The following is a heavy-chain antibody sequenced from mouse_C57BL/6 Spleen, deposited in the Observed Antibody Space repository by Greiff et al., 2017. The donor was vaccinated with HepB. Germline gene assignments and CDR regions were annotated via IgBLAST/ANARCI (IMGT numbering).Heavy chain of an antibody. D-gene: IGHD1-1*01. Sequence: EVQRVESGGDLVKPGGSLKLSCAASGFTFSSYGMSWVRQTPDKRLEWVATISSGGSYTYYPDSVKGRFTISRDNAKNTLYLQMSSLKSEDTAMYYCARRATVAYYFDYGGQGTTLTVSS. V-gene: IGHV5-6*01. J-gene: IGHJ2*01. CDR1: GFTFSSYG. CDR2: ISSGGSYT. CDR3: ARRATVAYYFDY.